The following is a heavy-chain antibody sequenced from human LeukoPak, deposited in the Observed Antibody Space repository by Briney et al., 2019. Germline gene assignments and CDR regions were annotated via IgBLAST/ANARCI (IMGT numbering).Heavy chain of an antibody. CDR3: ASFSPRDAFDI. J-gene: IGHJ3*02. CDR1: GGSTSSYY. Sequence: SETLSLTCTVSGGSTSSYYWSWIRQPPGKGLEWIGYIYYSGSTNYNPSLKSRVTISVDTSKNPFSLKLSSVTAADTAVYYCASFSPRDAFDIWGQGTMVTVSS. V-gene: IGHV4-59*01. CDR2: IYYSGST.